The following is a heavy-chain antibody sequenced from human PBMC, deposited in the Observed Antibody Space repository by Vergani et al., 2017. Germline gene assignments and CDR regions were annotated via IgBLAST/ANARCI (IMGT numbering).Heavy chain of an antibody. CDR3: ARDSTGVRGVYDY. Sequence: QVQLQESGPGLVKPSETLSLTRTVSGGSISSYYWSWIRQPPGKGLEWIGYIYYSGSTNYNPSLKSRVTISVDTSKNQFSLKLSSVTAADTAVYYCARDSTGVRGVYDYWGQGTLVTVSS. CDR2: IYYSGST. D-gene: IGHD3-10*01. J-gene: IGHJ4*02. V-gene: IGHV4-59*01. CDR1: GGSISSYY.